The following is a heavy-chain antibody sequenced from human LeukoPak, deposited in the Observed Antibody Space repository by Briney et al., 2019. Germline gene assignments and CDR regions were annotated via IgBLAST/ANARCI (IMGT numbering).Heavy chain of an antibody. D-gene: IGHD3-3*01. CDR1: GFTFSSYG. CDR2: ISYDGSNK. V-gene: IGHV3-30*03. Sequence: PGGSLRLSCAASGFTFSSYGMHWVRQAPGKGLEWVAVISYDGSNKYYADSVKGRFTISRDNSKNTLYLQMNSLRAEDTAVYYCAREGYDFWSGSDGFDYWGQGTLVTVSS. CDR3: AREGYDFWSGSDGFDY. J-gene: IGHJ4*02.